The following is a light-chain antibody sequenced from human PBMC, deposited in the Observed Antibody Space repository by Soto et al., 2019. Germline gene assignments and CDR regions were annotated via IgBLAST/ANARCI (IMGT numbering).Light chain of an antibody. CDR1: QSISLY. CDR2: AXS. Sequence: DIEVTQSPSSLSASLGDRVTMTXRASQSISLYFNWYQQQPGXPPNXXXSAXSSLHRGGPARLSGSGSGTDFTLTISSLQPDDFVTYYCQQSYSTTSTFGQGTRLDIK. CDR3: QQSYSTTST. V-gene: IGKV1-39*01. J-gene: IGKJ5*01.